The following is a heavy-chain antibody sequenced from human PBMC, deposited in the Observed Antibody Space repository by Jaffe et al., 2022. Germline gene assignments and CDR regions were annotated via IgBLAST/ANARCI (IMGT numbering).Heavy chain of an antibody. J-gene: IGHJ5*02. Sequence: QVQLQQSGPGLVKPSQTLSLTCAISGDSVSSNSAAWNWIRQSPSRGLEWLGRTYYRSKWYNDYAVSVKSRITINPDTSKNQFSLQLNSVTPEDTAVYYCARGVGFCSGGSCYWRSEGFDPWGQGTLVTVSS. CDR1: GDSVSSNSAA. CDR3: ARGVGFCSGGSCYWRSEGFDP. V-gene: IGHV6-1*01. D-gene: IGHD2-15*01. CDR2: TYYRSKWYN.